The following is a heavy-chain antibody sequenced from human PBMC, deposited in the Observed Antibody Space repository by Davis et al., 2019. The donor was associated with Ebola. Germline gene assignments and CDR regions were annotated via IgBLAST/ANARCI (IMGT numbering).Heavy chain of an antibody. J-gene: IGHJ3*01. CDR2: VTAGGGST. CDR1: GFPFSSYA. D-gene: IGHD1-26*01. V-gene: IGHV3-23*01. Sequence: PGGSLELSFEPSGFPFSSYAINWVGQPAGKGRKWVSAVTAGGGSTHYADSVKGRFTISRDNAKSSLSLQMNSLRAEDTAVYYCARGWSYPGVWGQGTMVTVSS. CDR3: ARGWSYPGV.